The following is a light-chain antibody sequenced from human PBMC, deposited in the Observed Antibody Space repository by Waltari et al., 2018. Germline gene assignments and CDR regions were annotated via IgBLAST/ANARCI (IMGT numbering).Light chain of an antibody. J-gene: IGLJ3*02. CDR1: SSDVGSYKF. Sequence: QSALTQPASVSGSPGQSLTLSCPGPSSDVGSYKFVSGYHQHPGKAPKLMNYEGTKRPSGVSNRFSGSKSGNTASLTISGLQAEDEADDYCCSYAGRSTWVFGGGTKLTVL. CDR3: CSYAGRSTWV. V-gene: IGLV2-23*01. CDR2: EGT.